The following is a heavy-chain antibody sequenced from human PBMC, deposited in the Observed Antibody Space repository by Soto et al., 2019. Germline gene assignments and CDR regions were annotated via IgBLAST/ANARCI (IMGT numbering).Heavy chain of an antibody. Sequence: GGSLRLSCAASGFTFSNYGMSWVRQAPGKGLEWVSVISGSGGSTYYADSVKGRFTLSRDNSKNTVYLQMNSLRAEDTAVYYCAKDSPVGVPLLRDLHDWGQGTLVTVSS. V-gene: IGHV3-23*01. D-gene: IGHD2-15*01. J-gene: IGHJ1*01. CDR2: ISGSGGST. CDR3: AKDSPVGVPLLRDLHD. CDR1: GFTFSNYG.